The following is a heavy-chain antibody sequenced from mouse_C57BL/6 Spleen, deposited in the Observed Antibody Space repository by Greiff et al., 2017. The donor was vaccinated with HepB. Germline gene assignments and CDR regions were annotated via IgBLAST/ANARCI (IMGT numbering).Heavy chain of an antibody. CDR3: ARDRKGGSQYYAMDY. V-gene: IGHV5-4*01. J-gene: IGHJ4*01. CDR2: ISDGGSYT. D-gene: IGHD1-1*01. CDR1: GFTFSSYA. Sequence: EVQLMESGGGLVKPGGSLKLSCAASGFTFSSYAMSWVRQTPEKRLEWVATISDGGSYTYYPDNVKGRFTISRDNAKNNLYLQMSHLKSEDTAMYYCARDRKGGSQYYAMDYWGQGTSVTVSS.